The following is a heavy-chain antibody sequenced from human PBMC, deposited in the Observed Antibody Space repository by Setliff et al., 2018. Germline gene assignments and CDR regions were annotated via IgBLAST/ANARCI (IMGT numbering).Heavy chain of an antibody. Sequence: ASVKVSCKASGYTFTDYYIYWVRQAPGQGLQWMGRINPISGATDYAQKFQGRVTMTRDASITTAYMELSSLRSDDTAMYYCARSVHGDYVRLRQNNWLDPWGQGTLVT. CDR2: INPISGAT. J-gene: IGHJ5*02. CDR1: GYTFTDYY. D-gene: IGHD4-17*01. CDR3: ARSVHGDYVRLRQNNWLDP. V-gene: IGHV1-2*06.